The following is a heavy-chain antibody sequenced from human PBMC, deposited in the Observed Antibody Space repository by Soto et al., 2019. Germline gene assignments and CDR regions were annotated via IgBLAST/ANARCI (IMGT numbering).Heavy chain of an antibody. CDR2: IYSGGST. V-gene: IGHV3-53*04. J-gene: IGHJ4*02. CDR3: XXXXXXXXXXXXXXXX. CDR1: GFTVSSNY. Sequence: EVQLVESGGGLVQPGGSLRLSCAASGFTVSSNYMSWVRQAPGKGLEWVSVIYSGGSTYYADSVKGRFTISRHNSKNTVYLQXXXXXXXXXXXXXXXXXXXXXXXXXXXXXXXGQGTLV.